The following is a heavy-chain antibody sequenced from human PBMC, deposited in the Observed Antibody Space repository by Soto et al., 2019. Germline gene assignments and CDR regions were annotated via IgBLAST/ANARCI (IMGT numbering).Heavy chain of an antibody. CDR3: ARDLYCSSTSCFLCFDY. D-gene: IGHD2-2*01. Sequence: EVQLVESGGGLVQPGGSLRLSCAASGFTFSSYSMSWVRQAPGKGLEWVSYISTNSDTGHYTDSVKGRFTISRDNGKNSPYLQMNNLRDEDTALYYCARDLYCSSTSCFLCFDYWGRGTLVTVSS. CDR2: ISTNSDTG. CDR1: GFTFSSYS. J-gene: IGHJ4*02. V-gene: IGHV3-48*02.